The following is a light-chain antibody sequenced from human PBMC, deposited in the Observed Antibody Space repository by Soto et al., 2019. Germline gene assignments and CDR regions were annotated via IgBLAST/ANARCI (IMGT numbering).Light chain of an antibody. CDR3: QQSFSTPWT. Sequence: DIHMTQSPSSLSASVGDRVTLTCRASQTISTFLNWYQHKPGKAPKLLIYDATNLFSRVPSRFRGSGSGTDFTLSISSWQPEAYATYSFQQSFSTPWTIGRGTKV. J-gene: IGKJ1*01. V-gene: IGKV1-39*01. CDR2: DAT. CDR1: QTISTF.